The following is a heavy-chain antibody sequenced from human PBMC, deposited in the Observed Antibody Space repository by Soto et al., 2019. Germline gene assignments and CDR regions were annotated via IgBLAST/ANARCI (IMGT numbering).Heavy chain of an antibody. CDR1: GYTFTGYY. J-gene: IGHJ4*02. CDR2: INPNSGGT. CDR3: AVSPRNARIQLWFSLDY. Sequence: ASVKVSCKASGYTFTGYYMHWVRQAPGQGLEWMGWINPNSGGTNYAQKFQGWVTMTRDTSISTAYMELSRLRSDDTAVYYCAVSPRNARIQLWFSLDYWGQGTLVTVSS. V-gene: IGHV1-2*04. D-gene: IGHD5-18*01.